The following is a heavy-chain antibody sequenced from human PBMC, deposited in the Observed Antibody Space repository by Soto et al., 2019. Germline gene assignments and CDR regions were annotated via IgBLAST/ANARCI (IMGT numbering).Heavy chain of an antibody. J-gene: IGHJ4*02. CDR1: GFTFSSSA. D-gene: IGHD4-17*01. V-gene: IGHV1-58*01. CDR3: AAATTVTTFDY. Sequence: SVKVSCKASGFTFSSSAVQWVRQARGQRLEWIGWIVAASGNTNYAQKFQERATITRDMSTSTAYMELSSLRSEDTAVYYCAAATTVTTFDYWGQGTQVTVSS. CDR2: IVAASGNT.